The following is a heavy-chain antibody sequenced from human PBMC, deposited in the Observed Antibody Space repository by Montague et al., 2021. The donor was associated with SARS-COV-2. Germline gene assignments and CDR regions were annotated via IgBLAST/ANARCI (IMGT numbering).Heavy chain of an antibody. CDR2: INSDGSST. CDR3: ASLTMVRGVSPYYFDY. D-gene: IGHD3-10*01. Sequence: SLRLSCAASGFTFSSYWMHLVRQAPGKGLVWVSRINSDGSSTSYADSVKGRFTISRDNAKNTLYLQMNSLRAEDTAVYYCASLTMVRGVSPYYFDYWGQGTLVTVSS. V-gene: IGHV3-74*01. J-gene: IGHJ4*02. CDR1: GFTFSSYW.